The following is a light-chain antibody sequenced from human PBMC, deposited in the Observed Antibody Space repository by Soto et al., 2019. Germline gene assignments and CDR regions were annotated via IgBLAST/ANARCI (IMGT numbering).Light chain of an antibody. Sequence: EIVLTQSPATLSLSPGERATLSCRASQSVGTYLAWYQQKPGQAPRLLIDDASNRATGTTARFTGSGSGTTCSLTNTSVKPTVLAFYFIPLCTNWLPGCSFGPGTKVDI. V-gene: IGKV3-11*01. CDR3: PLCTNWLPGCS. CDR1: QSVGTY. J-gene: IGKJ3*01. CDR2: DAS.